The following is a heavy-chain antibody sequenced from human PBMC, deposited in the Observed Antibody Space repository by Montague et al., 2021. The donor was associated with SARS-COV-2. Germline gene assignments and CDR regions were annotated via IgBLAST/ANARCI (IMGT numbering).Heavy chain of an antibody. CDR3: ARQNYRSGTQNGLGGNWFDP. CDR2: IFYTGSV. CDR1: GDSVSSGNYF. Sequence: SETLSLTCAVSGDSVSSGNYFWAWIRQPTGKGLEWIGSIFYTGSVKYNASLRSHVTMPVDTSNNHFSLRLDSATAADTAVYVCARQNYRSGTQNGLGGNWFDPWGQGTLVTVSS. D-gene: IGHD3-10*01. V-gene: IGHV4-39*01. J-gene: IGHJ5*02.